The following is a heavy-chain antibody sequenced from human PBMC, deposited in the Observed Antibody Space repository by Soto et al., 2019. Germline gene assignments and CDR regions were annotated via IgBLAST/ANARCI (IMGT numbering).Heavy chain of an antibody. CDR1: GVSISSGGYS. V-gene: IGHV4-30-2*01. D-gene: IGHD3-3*01. J-gene: IGHJ5*02. CDR3: AGGECWFSQ. Sequence: PSETLSLTCAVSGVSISSGGYSWSWIRQPPGKGLDWIGCIYHSGSTYYNPSLRSRVTISVDRSNNQFSLKLSSVTAAETAVYYGAGGECWFSQWGQGTLVTVSS. CDR2: IYHSGST.